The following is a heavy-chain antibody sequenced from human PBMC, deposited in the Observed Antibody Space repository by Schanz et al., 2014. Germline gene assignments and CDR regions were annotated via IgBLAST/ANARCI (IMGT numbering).Heavy chain of an antibody. CDR2: IIPILGIA. CDR1: GGTFSTYT. V-gene: IGHV1-69*02. J-gene: IGHJ3*02. D-gene: IGHD2-2*01. Sequence: QVQLVHSGAEVKKPGSSVKVSCKASGGTFSTYTISWVRQAPGQGLEWMGRIIPILGIANYAQKFQGRVTITADKSTFTAYMELSSLRYEDTALYYCARGTMPGTFDIWGQGTMVIVSS. CDR3: ARGTMPGTFDI.